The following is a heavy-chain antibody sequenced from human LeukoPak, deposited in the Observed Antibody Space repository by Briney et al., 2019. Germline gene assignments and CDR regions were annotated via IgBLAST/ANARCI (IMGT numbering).Heavy chain of an antibody. CDR3: AKASAMIVVVSKHFDY. V-gene: IGHV3-23*01. CDR2: ISGSGGST. D-gene: IGHD3-22*01. Sequence: GGSLRLSCAASGFTFSSYAMSWVRQAPGKGLEWVSAISGSGGSTYYADSVKGRFTISRDNSKNTPYLQMNSLRAEDTAVYYCAKASAMIVVVSKHFDYWGQGTLVTVSS. J-gene: IGHJ4*02. CDR1: GFTFSSYA.